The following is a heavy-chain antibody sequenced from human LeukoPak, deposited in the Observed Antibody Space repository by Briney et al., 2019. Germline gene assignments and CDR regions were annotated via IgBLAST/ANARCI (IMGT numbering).Heavy chain of an antibody. Sequence: PGGSLRLSCAASGFTFSSYAMSWVRQAPGKGLEWVAFIRYDGSNKYYADSVKGRFTISRDNSKNTLYLQMNSLRAEDTAVYYCAEDARRFLGYYYYMDVWGKGTTVTVSS. CDR1: GFTFSSYA. CDR2: IRYDGSNK. J-gene: IGHJ6*03. V-gene: IGHV3-30*02. CDR3: AEDARRFLGYYYYMDV. D-gene: IGHD3-3*01.